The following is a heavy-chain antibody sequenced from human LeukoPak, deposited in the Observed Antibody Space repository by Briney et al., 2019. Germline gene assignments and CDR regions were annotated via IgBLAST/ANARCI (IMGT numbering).Heavy chain of an antibody. CDR1: GFSFSDCI. V-gene: IGHV3-64*04. CDR3: ARDWSSAFDI. J-gene: IGHJ3*02. Sequence: ETSLRLSCSASGFSFSDCIMNWVRQAPGKGLEHVSLINQNGGTTYYADSVKGRFTISRDNSKNSLYLQMNSLRDEDTAVYYCARDWSSAFDIWGQATMVTVSS. D-gene: IGHD3-3*01. CDR2: INQNGGTT.